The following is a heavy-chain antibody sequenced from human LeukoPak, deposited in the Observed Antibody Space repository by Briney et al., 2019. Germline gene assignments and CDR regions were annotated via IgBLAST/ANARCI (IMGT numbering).Heavy chain of an antibody. CDR3: AKDPPLRRIVVVPAAIPDY. CDR1: GFTFSSYA. D-gene: IGHD2-2*01. Sequence: GRSLRLSCAASGFTFSSYAMHWVRQAPGKGLEWVAVISYDGSNKYYADSVKGRFTIPRDNSKNTLYLQMNSLRAEDTAVYYCAKDPPLRRIVVVPAAIPDYWGQGTLVTVSS. CDR2: ISYDGSNK. V-gene: IGHV3-30-3*01. J-gene: IGHJ4*02.